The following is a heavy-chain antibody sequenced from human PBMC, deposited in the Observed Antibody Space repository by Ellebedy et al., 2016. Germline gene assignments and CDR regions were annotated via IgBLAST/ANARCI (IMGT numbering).Heavy chain of an antibody. D-gene: IGHD5-18*01. Sequence: GGSLRLXCAASGFTFSSYSMNWVRQAPGKGLEWVSSISSSSSYIYYADSVKGRFTISRDNAKNSLYLQMNSLKTEDTAVYYCTRRGESDTAMVHYYYYGMDVWGQGTTVTVSS. CDR1: GFTFSSYS. V-gene: IGHV3-21*04. J-gene: IGHJ6*02. CDR3: TRRGESDTAMVHYYYYGMDV. CDR2: ISSSSSYI.